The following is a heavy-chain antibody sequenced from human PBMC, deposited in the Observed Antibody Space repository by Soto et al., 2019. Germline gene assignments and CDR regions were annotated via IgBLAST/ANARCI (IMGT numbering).Heavy chain of an antibody. V-gene: IGHV3-11*01. CDR3: ARENEQWVAADN. CDR2: ITSSGSTI. Sequence: VGSLRLSCAASGFTFSDYYMSWIRQAPGKGLEWVSYITSSGSTIYYADSVKGRFTISRDNAKNSLYLQMNSLRAEDTAVYYCARENEQWVAADNWGQGTLVTVSS. J-gene: IGHJ4*02. CDR1: GFTFSDYY. D-gene: IGHD6-19*01.